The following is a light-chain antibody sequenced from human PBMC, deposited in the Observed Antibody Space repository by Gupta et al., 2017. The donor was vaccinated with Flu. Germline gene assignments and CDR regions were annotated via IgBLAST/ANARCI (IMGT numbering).Light chain of an antibody. J-gene: IGKJ1*01. CDR1: QSVNRHY. Sequence: EILLTQSPGMLSLSPGESATLSCRASQSVNRHYLVWYQQKVGQAPRLLIYGASNRATGIPDRFSGRGSGTNFTLTISRLEPEDFAVYYCQQYVSPPRTFGQGTKVEVK. V-gene: IGKV3-20*01. CDR3: QQYVSPPRT. CDR2: GAS.